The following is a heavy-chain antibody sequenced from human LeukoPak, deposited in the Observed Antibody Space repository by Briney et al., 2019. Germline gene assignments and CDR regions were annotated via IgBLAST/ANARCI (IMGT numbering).Heavy chain of an antibody. V-gene: IGHV3-21*04. CDR2: ISSNSLHI. D-gene: IGHD3-3*01. CDR1: GFTFSDQS. CDR3: AKNDYYDFWSGYYQLDY. J-gene: IGHJ4*02. Sequence: GRSLRLSCAASGFTFSDQSMNWVRQAPGKGLEWVSSISSNSLHIFYADSVKGRFTISRDNSKNTLYLQMNSLRAEDTAVYYCAKNDYYDFWSGYYQLDYWGQGTLVTVSS.